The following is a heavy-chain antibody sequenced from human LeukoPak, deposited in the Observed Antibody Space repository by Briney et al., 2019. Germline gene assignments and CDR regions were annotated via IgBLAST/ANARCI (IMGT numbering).Heavy chain of an antibody. CDR1: GFTFSSYG. J-gene: IGHJ4*02. V-gene: IGHV3-23*01. CDR3: AKDEYYYDSGNFDY. CDR2: ISGSGGST. D-gene: IGHD3-22*01. Sequence: GGSLRLSCAASGFTFSSYGMSWVRQAPGKGLEWVSAISGSGGSTYYADPVKGRFTISRDNSKNTLYLQMNSLRAEDTAVYYCAKDEYYYDSGNFDYWGQGTLVTVSS.